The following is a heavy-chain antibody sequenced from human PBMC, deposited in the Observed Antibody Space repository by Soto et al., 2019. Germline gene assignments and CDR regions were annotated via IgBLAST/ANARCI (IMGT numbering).Heavy chain of an antibody. CDR1: GFTFTSSA. D-gene: IGHD6-13*01. CDR2: IVVGSGNT. V-gene: IGHV1-58*01. J-gene: IGHJ6*02. CDR3: AADGSDSSSWYYYYYGMDV. Sequence: SVKVSCKASGFTFTSSAVQWVRQARGQRLEWIGWIVVGSGNTNYAQKFQERVTITRDMSTSTAYMELSSLRSEDTAVYYCAADGSDSSSWYYYYYGMDVWGQGTTVTVSS.